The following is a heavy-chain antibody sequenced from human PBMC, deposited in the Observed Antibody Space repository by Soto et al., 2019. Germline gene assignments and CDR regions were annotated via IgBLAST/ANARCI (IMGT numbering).Heavy chain of an antibody. CDR2: VYHTGAT. CDR1: GGSFSAYY. D-gene: IGHD2-15*01. V-gene: IGHV4-34*11. CDR3: ARGGNRYCIVASGIGGFYS. J-gene: IGHJ5*01. Sequence: LSLTCAVYGGSFSAYYWSWIRQSPERGLEWIAYVYHTGATNYNPSLKSRVTISLDTSKGQFSLNLTSLTTADTAVYFCARGGNRYCIVASGIGGFYSRAQRSPVPVSA.